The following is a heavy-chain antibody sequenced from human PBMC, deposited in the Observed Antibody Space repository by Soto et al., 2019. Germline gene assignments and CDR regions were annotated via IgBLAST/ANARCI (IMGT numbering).Heavy chain of an antibody. Sequence: PSETLSLTCTVSGCSISSGYYYWSWIRQPPGKGLEWIGYIYYSGSTYYNPSLKSRVTISVDTSKNQFSLKLSSVTAADTAVYYCARDSSGWYNYYGMDVWGQGTTVTVSS. J-gene: IGHJ6*02. CDR3: ARDSSGWYNYYGMDV. CDR2: IYYSGST. CDR1: GCSISSGYYY. D-gene: IGHD6-19*01. V-gene: IGHV4-30-4*01.